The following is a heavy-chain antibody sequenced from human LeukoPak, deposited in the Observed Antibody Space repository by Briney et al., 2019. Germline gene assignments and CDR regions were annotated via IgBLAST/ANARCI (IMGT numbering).Heavy chain of an antibody. CDR2: IKPDGTEK. V-gene: IGHV3-7*03. CDR3: ARDLYDSSGYWFDY. CDR1: GFLFSNYW. D-gene: IGHD3-22*01. Sequence: GGSLRLSCAAYGFLFSNYWMSWVRQAPGKGLKWVANIKPDGTEKYYVDSLKGRFTISRDNAKNSLYLQMNSLRAEDTAVYYCARDLYDSSGYWFDYWGQGTLVTVSS. J-gene: IGHJ4*02.